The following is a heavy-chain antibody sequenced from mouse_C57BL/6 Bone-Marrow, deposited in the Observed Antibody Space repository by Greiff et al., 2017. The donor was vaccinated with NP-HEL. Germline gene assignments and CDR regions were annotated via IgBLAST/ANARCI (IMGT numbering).Heavy chain of an antibody. D-gene: IGHD1-1*01. Sequence: QVQPQPSGAELVKPGASVKISCKASGYAFSSYWMNWVKQRPGKGLAWIGQIYPGDGDPNSNGKFKGKATLTADKSSSTAYMQLSSLTSEDSAVYFCAIRKTTVVSCDYWGQGTTLTVSS. J-gene: IGHJ2*01. CDR2: IYPGDGDP. V-gene: IGHV1-80*01. CDR1: GYAFSSYW. CDR3: AIRKTTVVSCDY.